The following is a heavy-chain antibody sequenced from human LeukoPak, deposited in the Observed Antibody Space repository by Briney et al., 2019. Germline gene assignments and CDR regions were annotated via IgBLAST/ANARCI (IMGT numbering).Heavy chain of an antibody. Sequence: PGGSLRLSCAVSGFTFNNAAMSWVRQAPGKGLEWVGRIKSKPDGGTTDYAAPVKGRFTISRDDSKNTLFLQMNSLKTEDTAVYYCATVPWELLRFDSWGQGTLVTVSS. CDR2: IKSKPDGGTT. CDR3: ATVPWELLRFDS. CDR1: GFTFNNAA. V-gene: IGHV3-15*01. D-gene: IGHD1-26*01. J-gene: IGHJ4*02.